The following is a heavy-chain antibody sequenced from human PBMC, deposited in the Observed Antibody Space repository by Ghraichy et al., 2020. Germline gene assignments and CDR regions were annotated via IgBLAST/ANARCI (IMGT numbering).Heavy chain of an antibody. Sequence: GRSLRLSCAASGFTFSSYAMHWVRQAPGKGLEWVAVISYDGSNKYYADSVKGRFTISRDNSKNTLYLQMNSLRAEDTAVYYCAREGHIVVVVAATPHFDYWGQGNLVTVSS. J-gene: IGHJ4*02. CDR3: AREGHIVVVVAATPHFDY. D-gene: IGHD2-15*01. CDR2: ISYDGSNK. V-gene: IGHV3-30-3*01. CDR1: GFTFSSYA.